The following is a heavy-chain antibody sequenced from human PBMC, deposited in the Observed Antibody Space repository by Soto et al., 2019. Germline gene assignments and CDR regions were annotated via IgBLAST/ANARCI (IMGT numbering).Heavy chain of an antibody. CDR1: GFTFSRYD. Sequence: GESLKISCAASGFTFSRYDIHWVRQATGKGLEWVSAIGSAGDTHYAGSVKGRFTISRENAKTSSYLQMNSLRAEDTAVYYCARPIYGDYAFDSWGQGTLVTVSS. CDR3: ARPIYGDYAFDS. CDR2: IGSAGDT. D-gene: IGHD4-17*01. J-gene: IGHJ4*02. V-gene: IGHV3-13*01.